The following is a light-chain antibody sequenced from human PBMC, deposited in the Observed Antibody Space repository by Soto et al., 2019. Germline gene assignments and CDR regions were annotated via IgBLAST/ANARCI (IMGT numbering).Light chain of an antibody. J-gene: IGKJ2*01. CDR1: QSVSSSY. V-gene: IGKV3-20*01. Sequence: EIVLTQSPGTLSLSPGERATLSCRASQSVSSSYLAWYQQKPGQAPGLRIYGASSRATGIPARFSGSGSGTDFTLTISRLEPEDFAVYYCQQYGSSPYTFGQGTKLEIK. CDR2: GAS. CDR3: QQYGSSPYT.